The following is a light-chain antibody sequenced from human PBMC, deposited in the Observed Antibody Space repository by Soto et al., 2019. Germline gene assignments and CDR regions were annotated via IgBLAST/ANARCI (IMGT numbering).Light chain of an antibody. CDR3: QQYGSSPPYT. CDR2: GAS. Sequence: EIGLTQSPGTLSLSPGERATLSCRASQSVSSSYLAWYQQKPGQAPRLLIYGASSRATGIPDRFSGSGSGTDFPLTISRLEPEDFAVYYCQQYGSSPPYTFGQGTKLEIK. J-gene: IGKJ2*01. V-gene: IGKV3-20*01. CDR1: QSVSSSY.